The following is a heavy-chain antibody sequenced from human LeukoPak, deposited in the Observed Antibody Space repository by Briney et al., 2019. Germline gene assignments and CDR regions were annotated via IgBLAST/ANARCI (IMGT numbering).Heavy chain of an antibody. CDR1: GFTFSNAW. Sequence: GGSLRLSCAASGFTFSNAWMSWVRQAPGKGLEWVGRIKSKTDGGTTDYAAPVKGRFRISRDDSKNTLYLQINSLETEDTAVYYCTTVANGGDFDYWGQGTLVTVSS. CDR2: IKSKTDGGTT. V-gene: IGHV3-15*01. CDR3: TTVANGGDFDY. J-gene: IGHJ4*02. D-gene: IGHD3-16*01.